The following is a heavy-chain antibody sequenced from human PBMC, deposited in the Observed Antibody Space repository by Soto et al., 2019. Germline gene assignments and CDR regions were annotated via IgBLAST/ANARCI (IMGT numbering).Heavy chain of an antibody. Sequence: GESLKISCKGSGYSFTSYWISWVRQMPGKGLEWMGRIDPSDSYTNYSPSFQGHVTISADKSISTAYLQWSSLKASDTAMYYCATTQYYYDSSGYYPLPYGMDVWGQGTTVTVSS. D-gene: IGHD3-22*01. CDR1: GYSFTSYW. CDR2: IDPSDSYT. CDR3: ATTQYYYDSSGYYPLPYGMDV. V-gene: IGHV5-10-1*01. J-gene: IGHJ6*02.